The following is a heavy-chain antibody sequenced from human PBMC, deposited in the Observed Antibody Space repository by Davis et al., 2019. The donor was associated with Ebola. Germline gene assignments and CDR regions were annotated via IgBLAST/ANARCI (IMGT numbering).Heavy chain of an antibody. J-gene: IGHJ4*02. D-gene: IGHD2-8*02. V-gene: IGHV4-59*08. CDR1: GGSISSYY. CDR3: ARHCTGGVCFLDY. CDR2: IYYSGST. Sequence: SETLSLTCTVSGGSISSYYWSWIRQPPGKGLEWIGYIYYSGSTNYNPSLKSRVTISVDTSKNKFSLKLSSVTAADTAVYYCARHCTGGVCFLDYWGQGTLVTVSS.